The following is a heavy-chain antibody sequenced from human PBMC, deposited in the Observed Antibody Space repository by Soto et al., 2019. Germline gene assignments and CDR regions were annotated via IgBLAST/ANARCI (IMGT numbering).Heavy chain of an antibody. Sequence: ASVKVSCKASGYTFTSYAMHWVRQAPGQRLEWMGWINAGSGNTKYSQKFQGRVTITRDTSASTAYMELSSLRSEDTAVYYCAREEDDCSSTSCHYYFDYWGQGTLVTVSS. CDR1: GYTFTSYA. D-gene: IGHD2-2*01. CDR3: AREEDDCSSTSCHYYFDY. J-gene: IGHJ4*02. CDR2: INAGSGNT. V-gene: IGHV1-3*01.